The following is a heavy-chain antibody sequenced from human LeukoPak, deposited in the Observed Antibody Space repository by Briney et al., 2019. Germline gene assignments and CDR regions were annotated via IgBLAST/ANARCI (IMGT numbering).Heavy chain of an antibody. D-gene: IGHD1-26*01. CDR3: ARASTSVGATGY. CDR1: GGSISSYY. J-gene: IGHJ4*02. V-gene: IGHV4-59*12. CDR2: IYYSGST. Sequence: SETLSLTCTVSGGSISSYYWSWIRQPPGKGLEWIGYIYYSGSTNYNPSLKSRVTMSVDTSKNQFSLKLTSVTAADTAVYYCARASTSVGATGYWGQGTLVTVSS.